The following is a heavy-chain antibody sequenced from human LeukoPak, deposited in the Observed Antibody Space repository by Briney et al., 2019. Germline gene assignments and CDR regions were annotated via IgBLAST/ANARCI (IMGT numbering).Heavy chain of an antibody. V-gene: IGHV3-73*01. CDR3: TRRVQGGDSSGYADY. J-gene: IGHJ4*02. Sequence: PGGSLKLSCAASGFSFSGAALHWVRQASGKGLEWVGRIRSKANSYATTYAASMKGRFTISRDDSKSTAYLQMNSLETEDTAVYYCTRRVQGGDSSGYADYWGQGTLVTVSS. CDR2: IRSKANSYAT. CDR1: GFSFSGAA. D-gene: IGHD3-22*01.